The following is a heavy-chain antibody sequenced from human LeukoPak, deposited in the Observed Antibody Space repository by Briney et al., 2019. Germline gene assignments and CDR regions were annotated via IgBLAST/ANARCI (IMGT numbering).Heavy chain of an antibody. CDR2: SGTDGDT. V-gene: IGHV3-23*01. J-gene: IGHJ4*02. CDR1: GFSFSSTA. CDR3: AKKTPGTYPFDY. Sequence: GGSLRLSCAASGFSFSSTAMNWVRQAPGKGLEWVSASGTDGDTYYADSVQGRFAISRDNSRNTLYLQMTSLRADDTAVYYCAKKTPGTYPFDYWGQGTLVTVSP. D-gene: IGHD6-13*01.